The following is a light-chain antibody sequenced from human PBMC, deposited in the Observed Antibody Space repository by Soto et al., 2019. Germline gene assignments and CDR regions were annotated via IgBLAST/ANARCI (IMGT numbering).Light chain of an antibody. CDR2: GNS. Sequence: QSVLTQPPSVSGAPGQRVTISCTGRSSNIGAGYDVHGYQHRPGTAPKLLLFGNSNRPSGVPVPDRFSGSKSGTSAYLAITGLQAEDEGDYYCQSYDSTIDARYVFGTGPKLTVL. J-gene: IGLJ1*01. CDR1: SSNIGAGYD. CDR3: QSYDSTIDARYV. V-gene: IGLV1-40*01.